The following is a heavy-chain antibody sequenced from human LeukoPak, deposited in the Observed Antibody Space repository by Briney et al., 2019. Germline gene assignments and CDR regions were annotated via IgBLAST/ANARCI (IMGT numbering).Heavy chain of an antibody. V-gene: IGHV1-18*01. Sequence: ASVKVSCKTSGYTFTSYGISWVRQAPGQGLEWMGWISVYNGNTNYAQKLQGRVTLTTDTSTNTAYMELRSLRSDDAAVYYCAVSLVTSYYFYGMDVWSQGPTVSVSS. CDR1: GYTFTSYG. CDR3: AVSLVTSYYFYGMDV. J-gene: IGHJ6*02. CDR2: ISVYNGNT.